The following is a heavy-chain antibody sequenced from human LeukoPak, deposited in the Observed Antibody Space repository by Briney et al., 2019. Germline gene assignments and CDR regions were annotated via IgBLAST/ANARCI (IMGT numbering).Heavy chain of an antibody. D-gene: IGHD1-26*01. J-gene: IGHJ6*04. CDR2: IYSGGST. V-gene: IGHV3-53*01. CDR1: GFTVSSNY. Sequence: GGSLRLSCAASGFTVSSNYMSWVRQAPGKGLEGVSVIYSGGSTYYADSVKGRFTISRDNSKNTLYLQMTSLRAEDTAVYCARGRGYSYYYGMDVWGKGTTVTVSS. CDR3: ARGRGYSYYYGMDV.